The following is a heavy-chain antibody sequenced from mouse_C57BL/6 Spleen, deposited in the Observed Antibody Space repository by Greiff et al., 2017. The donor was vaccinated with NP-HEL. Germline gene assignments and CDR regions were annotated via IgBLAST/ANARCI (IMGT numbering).Heavy chain of an antibody. V-gene: IGHV1-80*01. CDR1: GYAFSSYW. D-gene: IGHD2-1*01. J-gene: IGHJ4*01. CDR3: ARWGGNYVYAMDY. Sequence: VKLMESGAELVKPGASVKISCKASGYAFSSYWMNWVKQRPGKGLEWIGQIYPGDGDTNYNGKFKGKATLTADKSSSTAYMQLSSLTSEDSAVYFCARWGGNYVYAMDYWGQGTSVTVSS. CDR2: IYPGDGDT.